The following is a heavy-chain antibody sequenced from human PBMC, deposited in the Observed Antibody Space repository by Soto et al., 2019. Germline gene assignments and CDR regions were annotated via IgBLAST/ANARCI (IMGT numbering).Heavy chain of an antibody. D-gene: IGHD1-26*01. CDR1: GFSFDTYN. V-gene: IGHV3-21*02. J-gene: IGHJ6*02. CDR3: AKDGASGSYPPYYYFGMDV. Sequence: EDQLVESGGGLVKPGGSLRLSCAASGFSFDTYNMNWVRQAPGKGLEWVSSISSGRPDIFYADSVRGRFTISRDNSKNTLRLQMNSLRADDTAVYYCAKDGASGSYPPYYYFGMDVWGQGTTVTVSS. CDR2: ISSGRPDI.